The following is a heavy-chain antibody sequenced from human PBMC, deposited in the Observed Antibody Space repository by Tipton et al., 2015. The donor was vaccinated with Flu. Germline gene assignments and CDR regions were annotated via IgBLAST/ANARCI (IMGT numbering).Heavy chain of an antibody. CDR1: GFTFDDYA. J-gene: IGHJ6*02. Sequence: SLRLSCAASGFTFDDYAMHWVRQAPGKGLEWVSGISWNSGSIGYADSVKGRFTISRDNAKNSLYLQMNSLRAEDTALYYCAAYYYDSRPDVWGQGTTVTVSS. D-gene: IGHD3-22*01. CDR2: ISWNSGSI. CDR3: AAYYYDSRPDV. V-gene: IGHV3-9*01.